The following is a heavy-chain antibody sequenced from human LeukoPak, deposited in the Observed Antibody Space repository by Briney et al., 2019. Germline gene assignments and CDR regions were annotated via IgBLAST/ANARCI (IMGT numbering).Heavy chain of an antibody. CDR2: IHNSGST. Sequence: SETLSLTCTVSGGSISSSSYYWGWIRQPPGEGLEWIAYIHNSGSTNYNPSLKSRATIAVDTSKNQFSLKLSSVTAADTAMYYCVRDWEGFNFDIWGQGTVVTVSS. CDR1: GGSISSSSYY. D-gene: IGHD1-26*01. J-gene: IGHJ3*02. V-gene: IGHV4-61*01. CDR3: VRDWEGFNFDI.